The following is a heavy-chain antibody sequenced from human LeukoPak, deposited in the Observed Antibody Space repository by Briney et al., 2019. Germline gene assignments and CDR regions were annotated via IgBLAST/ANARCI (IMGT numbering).Heavy chain of an antibody. CDR1: GGSISSGSYY. J-gene: IGHJ6*03. D-gene: IGHD4-17*01. Sequence: SETLSLTCTASGGSISSGSYYWSWIRQPAGKGLEWIGRIYTSGSTNYNPSLKSRVTISVDTSKNQFSLKLSSVTAADTAVYYCARAETTGLPGYYYYMDVWGKGTTVTISS. CDR3: ARAETTGLPGYYYYMDV. CDR2: IYTSGST. V-gene: IGHV4-61*02.